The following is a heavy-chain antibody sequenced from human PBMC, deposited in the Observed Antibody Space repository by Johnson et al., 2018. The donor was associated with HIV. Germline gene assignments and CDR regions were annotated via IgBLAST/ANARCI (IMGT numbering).Heavy chain of an antibody. J-gene: IGHJ3*01. CDR1: GFTFSSYA. V-gene: IGHV3-30-3*01. Sequence: QVQLVESGGGVVQPGRSLRLSCAASGFTFSSYAMHWVRQAPGKGLEWVAVISYDGSNKYYADSVKGRFTISRDNSKNTLYLQMNSLRAEDTAVYYCAREGGAVASRGFDLWGRGTMVTVST. CDR2: ISYDGSNK. CDR3: AREGGAVASRGFDL. D-gene: IGHD6-19*01.